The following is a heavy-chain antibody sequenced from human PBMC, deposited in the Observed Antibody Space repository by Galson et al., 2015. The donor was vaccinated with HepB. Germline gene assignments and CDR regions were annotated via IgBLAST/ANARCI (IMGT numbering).Heavy chain of an antibody. CDR2: IIPILGVA. Sequence: SVKVSCKASGGTFSSYAISWVRQAPGQGLEWMGRIIPILGVANYAQKFQGRVTITADKSTSTAYMVLNSLRSEDTAVYYCAAGYCSGGSCYFRPYYYYGMDVWGQGTTVTVSS. V-gene: IGHV1-69*04. D-gene: IGHD2-15*01. J-gene: IGHJ6*02. CDR3: AAGYCSGGSCYFRPYYYYGMDV. CDR1: GGTFSSYA.